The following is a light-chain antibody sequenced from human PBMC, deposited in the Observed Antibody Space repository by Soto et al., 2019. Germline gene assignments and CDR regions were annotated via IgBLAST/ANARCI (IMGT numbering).Light chain of an antibody. J-gene: IGKJ1*01. CDR2: GAS. V-gene: IGKV3-15*01. Sequence: EIVMTQSPVTLSVSPGERATLSCRARQSVSSNLAWYRQKPGQAPRLLIYGASTRATGIPARFSGSGSGTEFTLTISSLQSEDFAVYYCQQYNNWPLMFGQGTKVDIK. CDR1: QSVSSN. CDR3: QQYNNWPLM.